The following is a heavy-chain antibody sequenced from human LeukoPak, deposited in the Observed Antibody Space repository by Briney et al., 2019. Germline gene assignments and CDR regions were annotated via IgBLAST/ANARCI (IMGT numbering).Heavy chain of an antibody. V-gene: IGHV4-34*01. Sequence: SETLSLTCAVYGGSFSGYYWSWIRQPPGKGLEWIGEINHSGSTNYNPSLKSRVTISVDTSKNQFSLKLSSVTAADTAVYYCAREGDCSSTSCYTPFDYWGQGTLVTVSS. CDR3: AREGDCSSTSCYTPFDY. CDR1: GGSFSGYY. D-gene: IGHD2-2*02. CDR2: INHSGST. J-gene: IGHJ4*02.